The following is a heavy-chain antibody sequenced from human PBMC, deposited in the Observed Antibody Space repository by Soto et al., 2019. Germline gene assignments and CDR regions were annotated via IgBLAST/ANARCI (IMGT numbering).Heavy chain of an antibody. CDR3: VRDSHGDY. Sequence: EVQLAESGGGLVQPGGSLRLSCAGSGFIFSNYWMHWVRQAPGKGLEWVSRIDHDGPTDYADSVRGRFTISRDNAENTLYLQMHSLRPEDTAVYYCVRDSHGDYWGQGTLVTVSS. J-gene: IGHJ4*02. CDR2: IDHDGPT. V-gene: IGHV3-74*01. CDR1: GFIFSNYW.